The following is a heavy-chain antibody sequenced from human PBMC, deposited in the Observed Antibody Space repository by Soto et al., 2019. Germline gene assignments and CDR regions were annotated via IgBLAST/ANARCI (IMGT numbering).Heavy chain of an antibody. CDR2: INHSGST. D-gene: IGHD3-10*01. CDR1: GGSFSGYY. CDR3: ARDGPYYYGSGSYSWYFDL. J-gene: IGHJ2*01. V-gene: IGHV4-34*01. Sequence: QVQLQQWGAGLLKPSETLSLTCAVYGGSFSGYYWSWIRQPPGKGLEWIGEINHSGSTNYNPSLKSRVTISVDTSKNQFSLKLSSVTAADTAVYYCARDGPYYYGSGSYSWYFDLWGRGTLVTVSS.